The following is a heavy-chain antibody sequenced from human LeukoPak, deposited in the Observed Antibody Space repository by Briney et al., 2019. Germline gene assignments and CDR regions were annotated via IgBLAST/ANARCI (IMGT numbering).Heavy chain of an antibody. CDR3: ARTMIRGPQYYYYYMDV. V-gene: IGHV1-69*13. Sequence: ASVKVSCKASGGTFSIYAISWVRQAPGQGPEWMGGIIPMFDSTNYAQKFQGRVTITADESSTRAYMELSSLRSEDTAVYYCARTMIRGPQYYYYYMDVWGKGTTVTMSS. CDR2: IIPMFDST. CDR1: GGTFSIYA. D-gene: IGHD3-10*01. J-gene: IGHJ6*03.